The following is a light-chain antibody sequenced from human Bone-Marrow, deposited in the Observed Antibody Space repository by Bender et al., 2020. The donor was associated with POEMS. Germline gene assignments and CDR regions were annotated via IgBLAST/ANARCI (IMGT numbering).Light chain of an antibody. CDR3: VAWDDTLNGWV. J-gene: IGLJ2*01. CDR1: SPNIGDNS. CDR2: YDD. Sequence: QSVLTQPPSVSEAPRQRVTISCSGSSPNIGDNSVNWYQQLPGKAPKLLIYYDDLRPSGVSDRFSGSKSGTTASLVISGLQSDDEADYYCVAWDDTLNGWVFGGGTKLTVL. V-gene: IGLV1-36*01.